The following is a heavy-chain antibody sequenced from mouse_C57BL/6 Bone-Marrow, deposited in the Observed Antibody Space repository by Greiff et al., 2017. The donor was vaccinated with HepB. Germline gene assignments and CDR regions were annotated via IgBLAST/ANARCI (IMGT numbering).Heavy chain of an antibody. Sequence: QVQLKESGAELARPGASVKLSCKASGYTFTSYGISWVKQRTGQGLEWIGEIYPRSGNTYYNEKFKGKATLTADKSSSTAYMELRSLTSEDSAVYFCAKLGRFAYWGQGTLVTVSA. CDR1: GYTFTSYG. J-gene: IGHJ3*01. CDR3: AKLGRFAY. D-gene: IGHD4-1*01. CDR2: IYPRSGNT. V-gene: IGHV1-81*01.